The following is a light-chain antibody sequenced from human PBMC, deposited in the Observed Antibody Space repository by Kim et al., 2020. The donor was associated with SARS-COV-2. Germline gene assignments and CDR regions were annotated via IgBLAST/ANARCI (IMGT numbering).Light chain of an antibody. J-gene: IGKJ5*01. Sequence: ASVGDRVTITCRASQGLGSSVAWDQQKPGTAPQLLIYPASTLQSGVPSMFSGSGSGTEFTLTTSSLQPEDFATYYCQQVYHNPITFGQGTRLEIK. CDR1: QGLGSS. CDR3: QQVYHNPIT. V-gene: IGKV1-9*01. CDR2: PAS.